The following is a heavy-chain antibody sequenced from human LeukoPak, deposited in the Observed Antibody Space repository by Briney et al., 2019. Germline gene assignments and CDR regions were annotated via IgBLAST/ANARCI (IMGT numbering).Heavy chain of an antibody. CDR3: AGLARGNRYGPYDY. Sequence: KASETLSLTCTVSGGSISSYYWSWIRQPPGKGLEWIGYIFYSGSTKYNPALKSRVTISVDTSKNQFSLRLSSVTAADTAVYYCAGLARGNRYGPYDYWGQGTLVTVSS. CDR2: IFYSGST. CDR1: GGSISSYY. V-gene: IGHV4-59*08. J-gene: IGHJ4*02. D-gene: IGHD5-18*01.